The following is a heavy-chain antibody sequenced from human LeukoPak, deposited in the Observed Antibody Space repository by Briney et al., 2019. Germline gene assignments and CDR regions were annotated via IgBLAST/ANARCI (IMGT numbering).Heavy chain of an antibody. CDR2: ISYDGSNK. CDR1: GFTFNTYA. V-gene: IGHV3-30*04. CDR3: ARDPSMVRGVMLFDY. Sequence: PGGSLRLSCAAPGFTFNTYAMHWVRQGPGKGLEWVATISYDGSNKFYADFVKGRFTISRDNSKNTLYLQMNSLRAEDTAVFYCARDPSMVRGVMLFDYWGQGTLVTVSS. J-gene: IGHJ4*02. D-gene: IGHD3-10*01.